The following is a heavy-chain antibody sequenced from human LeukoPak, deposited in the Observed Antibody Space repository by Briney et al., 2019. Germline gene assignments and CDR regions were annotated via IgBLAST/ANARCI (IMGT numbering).Heavy chain of an antibody. D-gene: IGHD3-22*01. CDR2: IYHSGST. CDR1: GGSISSYY. J-gene: IGHJ3*02. Sequence: SETLSLTCTVSGGSISSYYWSWIRQPPGKGLEWIGYIYHSGSTYYNPSLKSRVTISVDRSKNQFSLKLSSVTAADTAVYYCARARRGDRYYDESHDAFDIWGQGTMVTVSS. CDR3: ARARRGDRYYDESHDAFDI. V-gene: IGHV4-59*12.